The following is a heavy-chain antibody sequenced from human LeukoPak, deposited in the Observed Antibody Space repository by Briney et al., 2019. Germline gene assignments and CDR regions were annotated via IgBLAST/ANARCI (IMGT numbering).Heavy chain of an antibody. CDR3: AKDSGGTYFYYYYYMDV. V-gene: IGHV3-23*01. Sequence: GGSLRLSCAASGFSFSTYAMSWVRKAPGKGLEWVSAISAGGATIYYADSVKGRFTVSRDNSKNTLYLHMNSLRAEDTAIYYCAKDSGGTYFYYYYYMDVWGKGTTVTASS. D-gene: IGHD1-26*01. CDR2: ISAGGATI. J-gene: IGHJ6*03. CDR1: GFSFSTYA.